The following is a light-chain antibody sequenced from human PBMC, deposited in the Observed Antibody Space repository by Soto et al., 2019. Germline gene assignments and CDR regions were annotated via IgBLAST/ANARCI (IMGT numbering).Light chain of an antibody. V-gene: IGKV3-15*01. Sequence: EIVMTQSPATLSVSPGERATLSCRASQSVSSNLAWYQQKPGQAPRLLIYGASTRATGITARFSGSGSGTEFTLTISSRLSEDFAVYYCLQYNNWPPWTFGQGTKVEIK. CDR3: LQYNNWPPWT. CDR1: QSVSSN. CDR2: GAS. J-gene: IGKJ1*01.